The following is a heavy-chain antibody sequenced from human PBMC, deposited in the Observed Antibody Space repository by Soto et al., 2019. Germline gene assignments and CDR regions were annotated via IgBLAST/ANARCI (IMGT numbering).Heavy chain of an antibody. J-gene: IGHJ6*02. CDR1: GGTFSSYA. Sequence: QVQLVQSGAEVKKPGSSVKVSCKASGGTFSSYAISWVRQAPGQGLEWMGGIIPIFGTANYAQKFQGRVTITADESTSTAYMELSSLRSEDTAVYYCARDPYSSSEERYYYYYYGMDVWGQGTTVTVSS. CDR2: IIPIFGTA. V-gene: IGHV1-69*01. CDR3: ARDPYSSSEERYYYYYYGMDV. D-gene: IGHD6-6*01.